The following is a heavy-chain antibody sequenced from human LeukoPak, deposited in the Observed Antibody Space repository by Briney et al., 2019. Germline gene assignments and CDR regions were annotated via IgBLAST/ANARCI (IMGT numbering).Heavy chain of an antibody. J-gene: IGHJ5*02. CDR3: ATSYYDILTGYYPNNWFDP. V-gene: IGHV4-30-2*01. CDR1: GGSISSGGYS. D-gene: IGHD3-9*01. Sequence: SETLSLTCAVSGGSISSGGYSWSWIRQPPGKGLEWIGYIYHSGSTYYNPSLKSRVTISVDRSKNQFSLKLSSVTAADTAVYYCATSYYDILTGYYPNNWFDPWGQGTLVTVSS. CDR2: IYHSGST.